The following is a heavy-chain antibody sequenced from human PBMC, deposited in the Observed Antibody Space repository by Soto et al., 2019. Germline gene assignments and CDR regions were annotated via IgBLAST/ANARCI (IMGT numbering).Heavy chain of an antibody. J-gene: IGHJ4*02. CDR1: DGSISSRSNY. D-gene: IGHD2-8*01. Sequence: SETLSLTCTVSDGSISSRSNYWGWIRQPPGKGLEWIGSVYYRGRSYSKSSVKSRVTISVDTSKNQFSLNLNSVTASDTAVYFCVSQRTSVLTQAYFDYWGPGALVTVSS. CDR2: VYYRGRS. CDR3: VSQRTSVLTQAYFDY. V-gene: IGHV4-39*01.